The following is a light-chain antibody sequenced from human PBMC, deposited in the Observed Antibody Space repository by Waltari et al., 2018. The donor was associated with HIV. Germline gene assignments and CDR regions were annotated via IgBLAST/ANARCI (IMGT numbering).Light chain of an antibody. CDR1: QIIGNW. V-gene: IGKV1-5*03. J-gene: IGKJ4*01. CDR2: NAS. CDR3: QLISPASRP. Sequence: DIQMPQSPSTLSASVGDRVTITCRASQIIGNWLAWYQQKPGRAPKVLIYNASSLQSGVPSRFSGRGSETEFTLTISSLQPDYFATYYCQLISPASRPLGGGTKVEIK.